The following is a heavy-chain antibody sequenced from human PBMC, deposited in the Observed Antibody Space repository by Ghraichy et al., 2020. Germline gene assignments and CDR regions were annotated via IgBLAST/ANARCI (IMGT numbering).Heavy chain of an antibody. V-gene: IGHV4-59*01. J-gene: IGHJ5*02. CDR3: AREGGPLTGWFDP. Sequence: SETLSLTCTVSGGSISSYYWSWIRQPPGKGLEWIGYIYYSGSTNYNPSLKSRVTISVDTSKNQFSLKLSSVTAADTAVYYCAREGGPLTGWFDPWGQGTLVTVSS. CDR1: GGSISSYY. CDR2: IYYSGST. D-gene: IGHD3-10*01.